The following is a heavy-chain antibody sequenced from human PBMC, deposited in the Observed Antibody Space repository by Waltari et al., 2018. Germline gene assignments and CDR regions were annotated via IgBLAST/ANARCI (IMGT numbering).Heavy chain of an antibody. CDR2: ISASGVST. J-gene: IGHJ4*02. V-gene: IGHV3-23*01. D-gene: IGHD6-19*01. CDR3: AKGLDLFDS. CDR1: GFNFISYA. Sequence: EVQLLESGGGLVQPGGSLEVSCTASGFNFISYAISWVRQSPQKGLEWVSSISASGVSTYYADSVKGRFTISRDNSKKTLYLQMNSLRAEDTAVYYCAKGLDLFDSWGQGTLVTVSS.